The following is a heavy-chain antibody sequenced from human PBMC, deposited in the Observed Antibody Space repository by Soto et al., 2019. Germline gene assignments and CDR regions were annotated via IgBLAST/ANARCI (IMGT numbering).Heavy chain of an antibody. V-gene: IGHV3-9*01. J-gene: IGHJ4*02. CDR2: ISWNSGSI. CDR1: GFTLDDHA. D-gene: IGHD4-17*01. CDR3: AKDVSGDSSATGFDY. Sequence: EMQLVESGGGLVQPGRSLRLSCAASGFTLDDHAMHWVRQAPGKGLGWGSGISWNSGSIDYADSVKGRFAISRDNAKNSLYLQMNSLRAEDTALYYCAKDVSGDSSATGFDYWGQGTLVTVSS.